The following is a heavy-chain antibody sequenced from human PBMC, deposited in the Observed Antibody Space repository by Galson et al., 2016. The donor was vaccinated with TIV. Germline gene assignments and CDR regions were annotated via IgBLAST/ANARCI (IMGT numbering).Heavy chain of an antibody. Sequence: SVKVSCKASGGTFSSFALNWVRQAPGQGLEWIGEINPGFGTVRYAQKFQARVTITADESATTSVMELSSLTSDDTAVYYCARTSYTPMGYWGQGTLVTVSS. D-gene: IGHD5-18*01. CDR1: GGTFSSFA. J-gene: IGHJ4*01. CDR3: ARTSYTPMGY. V-gene: IGHV1-69*13. CDR2: INPGFGTV.